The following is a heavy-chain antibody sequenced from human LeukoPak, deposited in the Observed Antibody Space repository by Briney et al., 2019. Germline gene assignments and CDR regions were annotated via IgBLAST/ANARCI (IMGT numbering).Heavy chain of an antibody. CDR2: IYYSGST. D-gene: IGHD2-2*01. J-gene: IGHJ4*02. Sequence: PSETLSLTCTVSGGSISGDYWSWIRQSLQGLEWIGYIYYSGSTNYNPSLKSRVTISADTSKNQFSLKLSSVTAADTAVYYCASYPMTYCSSSSCTDYWGQGTLVTVSS. V-gene: IGHV4-59*08. CDR1: GGSISGDY. CDR3: ASYPMTYCSSSSCTDY.